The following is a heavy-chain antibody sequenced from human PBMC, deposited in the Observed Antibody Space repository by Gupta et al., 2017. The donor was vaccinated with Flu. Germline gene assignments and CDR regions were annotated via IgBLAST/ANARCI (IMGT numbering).Heavy chain of an antibody. J-gene: IGHJ4*02. CDR3: ARVDSGSLRELDH. CDR2: FTSGGFT. Sequence: EVQLVESGGGLVKPGGSLRLSCTGSGFTFRSYSMTWVRQAPGMGLEWVSAFTSGGFTSYADSVKGRFTISRDDDNNSLFLQMDSLKAEDTAVYYCARVDSGSLRELDHWGQGTLVIVSS. CDR1: GFTFRSYS. V-gene: IGHV3-21*04. D-gene: IGHD1-26*01.